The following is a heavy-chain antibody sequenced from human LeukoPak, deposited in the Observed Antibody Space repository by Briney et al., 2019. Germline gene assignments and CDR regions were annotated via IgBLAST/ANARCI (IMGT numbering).Heavy chain of an antibody. CDR2: IYYSGST. V-gene: IGHV4-59*01. CDR3: ARGRSSMVRGYYYYYMDV. Sequence: SETLSLTCTVSGGSISSYYWSCIRQPPGKGQEWIGYIYYSGSTNYNPSLKSRVTISVDTSKNQFSLKLSSVTAADTAVYYCARGRSSMVRGYYYYYMDVWGKGTTVTISS. CDR1: GGSISSYY. J-gene: IGHJ6*03. D-gene: IGHD3-10*01.